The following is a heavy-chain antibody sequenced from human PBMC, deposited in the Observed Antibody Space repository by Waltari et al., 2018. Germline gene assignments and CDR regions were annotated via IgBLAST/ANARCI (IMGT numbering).Heavy chain of an antibody. D-gene: IGHD3-3*01. CDR3: AREALYDFWSGYPDY. CDR2: INQDGSEK. V-gene: IGHV3-7*01. Sequence: EVKLVASGGGLVQPGGSLRLSCATSGFRFINYAMNWVRQAPGKGLEWVAYINQDGSEKYYVDSVKGRFTISRDNAKNSLYLQMNSLRAEDTAVYYCAREALYDFWSGYPDYWGQGTLVTVSS. CDR1: GFRFINYA. J-gene: IGHJ4*02.